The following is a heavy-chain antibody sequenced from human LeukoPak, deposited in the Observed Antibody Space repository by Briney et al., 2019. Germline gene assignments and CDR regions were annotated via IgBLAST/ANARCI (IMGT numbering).Heavy chain of an antibody. J-gene: IGHJ4*02. CDR3: ARRESSGSIDY. V-gene: IGHV5-51*01. CDR2: IYPGDSDV. D-gene: IGHD3-22*01. Sequence: GESLQISSKGSGYSFTNYWIGWVRQLPGKGLEWMGIIYPGDSDVRYSPSFQGQVTISADKSISTAYLQWSSLKASDTAMYYCARRESSGSIDYWGQGTLVTVSS. CDR1: GYSFTNYW.